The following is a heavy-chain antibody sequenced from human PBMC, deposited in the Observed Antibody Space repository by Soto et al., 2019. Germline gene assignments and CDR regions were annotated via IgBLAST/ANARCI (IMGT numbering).Heavy chain of an antibody. J-gene: IGHJ4*02. CDR3: ARESEDLTSNFDY. CDR1: GFTFTRYS. Sequence: GGSLRLSCAASGFTFTRYSMNWVRQAPGKGLEWVSSISSTTNYIYYADSMKGRFTVSRDNAKNSVYLEMNSLSAEDTAAYYCARESEDLTSNFDYWGQGTLVTVSS. CDR2: ISSTTNYI. V-gene: IGHV3-21*01.